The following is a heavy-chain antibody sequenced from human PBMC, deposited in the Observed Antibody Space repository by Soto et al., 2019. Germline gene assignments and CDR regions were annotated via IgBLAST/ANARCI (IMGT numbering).Heavy chain of an antibody. J-gene: IGHJ1*01. Sequence: TLSLTCTVSGASITHDEFFWSWVRQHPDKGLEWLAYITYGGSIYYNPSLRSRLSVSIDKSKSQFSLNVRSVTAADTAVYFCAKMERTQLWLLVQNWGQG. CDR1: GASITHDEFF. V-gene: IGHV4-31*03. CDR3: AKMERTQLWLLVQN. CDR2: ITYGGSI. D-gene: IGHD5-18*01.